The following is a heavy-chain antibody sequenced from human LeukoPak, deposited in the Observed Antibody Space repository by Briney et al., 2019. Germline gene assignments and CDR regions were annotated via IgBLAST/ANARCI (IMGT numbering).Heavy chain of an antibody. V-gene: IGHV1-69*05. CDR1: GGTFSSYA. CDR2: IIPIFGTA. J-gene: IGHJ4*02. D-gene: IGHD5-18*01. Sequence: SVKVSCKASGGTFSSYAISWVRQAPGQGLEWMGGIIPIFGTANYAQKFQGRVTMTRDTSISTAYMELSSLRPDDTAVYYCARGPDTAIDYWGQGTLVTVSS. CDR3: ARGPDTAIDY.